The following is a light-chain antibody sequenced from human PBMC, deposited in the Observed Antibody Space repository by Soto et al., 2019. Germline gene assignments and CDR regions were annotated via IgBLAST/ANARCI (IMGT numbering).Light chain of an antibody. V-gene: IGLV3-21*02. CDR1: NIGTKS. J-gene: IGLJ1*01. CDR2: DDK. CDR3: QVCERFSDHNFV. Sequence: SNELTQPPSVSVSPGQTASITCGGDNIGTKSVHWYQQRPGQAPVLVVYDDKKRPSGIPERFSGSNSGNTATLTISRVETGDEADYYCQVCERFSDHNFVFGDGTKVTV.